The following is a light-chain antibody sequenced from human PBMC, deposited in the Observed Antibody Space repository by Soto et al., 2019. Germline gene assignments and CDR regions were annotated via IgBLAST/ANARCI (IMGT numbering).Light chain of an antibody. CDR3: HQSGISPLT. CDR2: STS. V-gene: IGKV3-20*01. Sequence: EVVLTQFPNTLSLSPGERATLSCRASQSLNSNFLVWYQQKPGQAPRLLISSTSHRATGIPDRFSGSGSGTDFTLTISRLDPEDFAVYYCHQSGISPLTFGPRTQVDIK. CDR1: QSLNSNF. J-gene: IGKJ3*01.